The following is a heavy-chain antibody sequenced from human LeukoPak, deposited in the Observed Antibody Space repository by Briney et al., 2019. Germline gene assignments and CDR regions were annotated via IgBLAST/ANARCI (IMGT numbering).Heavy chain of an antibody. J-gene: IGHJ6*02. D-gene: IGHD3-16*01. CDR1: GFTFSNAW. Sequence: GGSLRLSCAASGFTFSNAWMSWVRQAPGKGLEWVSAISGSGGSTYYADPVKGRFTISRDNSKNTLYLQMSSLRAEDTAVYYCAKVGLYYYYGMDVWGQGTTVTVSS. CDR2: ISGSGGST. CDR3: AKVGLYYYYGMDV. V-gene: IGHV3-23*01.